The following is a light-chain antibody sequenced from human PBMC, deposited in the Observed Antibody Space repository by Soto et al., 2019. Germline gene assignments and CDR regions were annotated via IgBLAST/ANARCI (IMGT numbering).Light chain of an antibody. CDR2: DAS. J-gene: IGKJ2*01. Sequence: EIVLTQSPATLSLSPGERATLSCRASQSVSSYLAWYQQKPGQAPRLLIFDASHRATGIPARFSGSGSGTDFTLTISSLESEDFAVYYCQQRRDWPPYTFGQGTKLEIK. V-gene: IGKV3-11*01. CDR3: QQRRDWPPYT. CDR1: QSVSSY.